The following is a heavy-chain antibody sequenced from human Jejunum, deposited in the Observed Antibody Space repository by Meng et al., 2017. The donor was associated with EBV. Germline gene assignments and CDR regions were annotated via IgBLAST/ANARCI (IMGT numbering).Heavy chain of an antibody. V-gene: IGHV3-21*04. CDR3: AKLTRA. CDR2: ISIDSNNI. CDR1: GFTFSDYA. J-gene: IGHJ5*02. D-gene: IGHD1/OR15-1a*01. Sequence: GQLVGTGGDLVKPGGSLRLSCAAFGFTFSDYAMNWVRKAPGKGLEWVASISIDSNNIYYADSVKGRFPVSRDSAKKSLYLQMNRLRAEDTTVYYCAKLTRAWGQGTLVTVSS.